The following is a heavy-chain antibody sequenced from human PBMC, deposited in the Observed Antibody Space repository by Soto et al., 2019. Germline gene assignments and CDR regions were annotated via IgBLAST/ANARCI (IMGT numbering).Heavy chain of an antibody. CDR1: EFTFNVYS. CDR2: ISSGSSYI. J-gene: IGHJ6*02. V-gene: IGHV3-21*02. D-gene: IGHD3-10*01. Sequence: DVQLEESGGGLVKPGGSLRLSCVASEFTFNVYSMNWVRQAPGKGLEWVSSISSGSSYIYYADSVKGRFTISRDNDKSSLFLHMNSLRVDDTAVYYCTRDRVKIRGGYYHYYGMDVWGQGTTVTVSS. CDR3: TRDRVKIRGGYYHYYGMDV.